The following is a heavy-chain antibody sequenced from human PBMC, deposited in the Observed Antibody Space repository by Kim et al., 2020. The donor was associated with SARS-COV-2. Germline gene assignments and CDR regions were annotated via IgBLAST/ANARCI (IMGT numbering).Heavy chain of an antibody. CDR2: IYHSGST. Sequence: SETLSLTCAVSGGSISSSNWWSWVRQPPGKGLEWIGEIYHSGSTNYNPSLKSRVTISVDKSKNQFSLKLSSVTAADTAVYYCARDGEGSSSWCPDEGRQSQGYYYYYGMDVWGQGTTVTVSS. J-gene: IGHJ6*02. CDR1: GGSISSSNW. D-gene: IGHD6-13*01. V-gene: IGHV4-4*02. CDR3: ARDGEGSSSWCPDEGRQSQGYYYYYGMDV.